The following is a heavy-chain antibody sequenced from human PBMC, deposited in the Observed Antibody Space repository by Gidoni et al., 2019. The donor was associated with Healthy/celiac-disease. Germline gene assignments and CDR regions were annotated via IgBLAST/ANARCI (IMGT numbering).Heavy chain of an antibody. CDR3: ARAGTSEGSWSNPYYYYGMDV. J-gene: IGHJ6*02. D-gene: IGHD6-13*01. Sequence: QVQLQESGPGLVKPSETLSLTCTVSGGPISSYYWSWIRQPAGKGLEWIGRIYTSGSTNYNPSLKSRVTMSVDTSKNQFSLKLSSVTAADTAVYYCARAGTSEGSWSNPYYYYGMDVWGQGTTVTVSS. CDR2: IYTSGST. V-gene: IGHV4-4*07. CDR1: GGPISSYY.